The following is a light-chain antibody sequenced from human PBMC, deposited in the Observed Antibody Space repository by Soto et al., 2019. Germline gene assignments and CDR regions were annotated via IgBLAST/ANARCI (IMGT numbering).Light chain of an antibody. CDR2: AAS. CDR3: PQSYSLYT. J-gene: IGKJ2*01. Sequence: DIELTHSLSSLSASLADRVTITGRTSQSISNYLNLYQQKPGKVPKILIYAASTLPPGVQSSFRGSASGTDSTLTISSLQPEDFATYYSPQSYSLYTFG. CDR1: QSISNY. V-gene: IGKV1-39*01.